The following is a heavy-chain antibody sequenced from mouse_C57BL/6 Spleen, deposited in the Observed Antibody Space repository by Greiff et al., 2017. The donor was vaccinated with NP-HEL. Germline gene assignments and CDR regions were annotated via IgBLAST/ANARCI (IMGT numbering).Heavy chain of an antibody. D-gene: IGHD1-1*01. J-gene: IGHJ2*01. CDR2: IRNKANNNAT. V-gene: IGHV6-6*01. CDR1: GFTFSDAW. Sequence: EVKVEESGGGLVQPGGSMKLSCAASGFTFSDAWMDWVRQSPEKGLEWVAEIRNKANNNATYYAESVKGRFTISRDDSKSRVYLQMNSLRAEDTGIYYCTGDYYCSNYFDYWGQGTTLTVSS. CDR3: TGDYYCSNYFDY.